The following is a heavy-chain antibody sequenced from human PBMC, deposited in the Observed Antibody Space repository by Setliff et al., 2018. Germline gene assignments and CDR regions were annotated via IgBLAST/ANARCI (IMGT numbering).Heavy chain of an antibody. CDR1: GGSISGFA. J-gene: IGHJ4*02. D-gene: IGHD4-17*01. CDR2: ISSSGGT. V-gene: IGHV4-59*01. CDR3: ARIWGYGDFSFGY. Sequence: SETLSLTCTVSGGSISGFAWNWIRQFPGKRLEWIGEISSSGGTLYTLSLRSRVSMSVDTSRNQFSPNLTSMTAADTAVCYCARIWGYGDFSFGYWGQGTLVTVSS.